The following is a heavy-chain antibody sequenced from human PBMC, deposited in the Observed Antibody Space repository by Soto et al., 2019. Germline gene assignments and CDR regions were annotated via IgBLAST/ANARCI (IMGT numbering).Heavy chain of an antibody. J-gene: IGHJ6*02. D-gene: IGHD3-16*01. CDR1: GFTFSDFA. CDR2: ISTDGGST. CDR3: VKTRIAFWALRGYYYAMDV. V-gene: IGHV3-64D*06. Sequence: PGGSLRLSCSASGFTFSDFAMHWVRQAPGKGLEYVSAISTDGGSTYSVDSVRGRFTISRDNSKNTLYLQMTSLRPDDTGVYYCVKTRIAFWALRGYYYAMDVWGLGASVSVSS.